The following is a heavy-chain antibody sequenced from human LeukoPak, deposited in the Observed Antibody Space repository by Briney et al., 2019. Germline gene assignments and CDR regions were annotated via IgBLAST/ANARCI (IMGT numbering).Heavy chain of an antibody. Sequence: SETPSLTCAVSGVSISSSNWWNWVRQPPGKGLEWIGEIYHSGSTNYNPSLKSRVTISVDKSKNQFSLKLSSVTAADTAVYYCARHVADSSGYYAWFDPWGQGTLVTVSS. CDR2: IYHSGST. CDR1: GVSISSSNW. CDR3: ARHVADSSGYYAWFDP. D-gene: IGHD3-22*01. V-gene: IGHV4-4*02. J-gene: IGHJ5*02.